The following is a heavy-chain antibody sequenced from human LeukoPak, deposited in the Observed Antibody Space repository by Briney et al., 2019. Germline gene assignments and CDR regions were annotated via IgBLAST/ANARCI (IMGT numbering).Heavy chain of an antibody. CDR3: ARDLSRYYYDSSGYPFDY. Sequence: GGSLRLSCAASGFTFSSYWMSWVRQAPGKGLEWVANIKQDGSEKYYVDSVKGRFTTSRDNSKNTLYLQMNSLRAEDTAVHYCARDLSRYYYDSSGYPFDYWGQGTLVTVSS. V-gene: IGHV3-7*01. CDR1: GFTFSSYW. J-gene: IGHJ4*02. D-gene: IGHD3-22*01. CDR2: IKQDGSEK.